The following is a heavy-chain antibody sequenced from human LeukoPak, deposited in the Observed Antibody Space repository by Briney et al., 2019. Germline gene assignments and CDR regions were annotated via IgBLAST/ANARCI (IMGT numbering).Heavy chain of an antibody. CDR2: IIPILGRP. CDR1: GGTFSSHA. CDR3: ASVASRCTTSSCYTSWEWLGP. V-gene: IGHV1-69*11. J-gene: IGHJ5*02. Sequence: ASVKVSCKASGGTFSSHAINWVRQAPGQGLEWMGRIIPILGRPNYAQKFQGRVTITADESTSTVYMELNSLRIEDTAVYYCASVASRCTTSSCYTSWEWLGPWGQGTLITVSS. D-gene: IGHD2-2*02.